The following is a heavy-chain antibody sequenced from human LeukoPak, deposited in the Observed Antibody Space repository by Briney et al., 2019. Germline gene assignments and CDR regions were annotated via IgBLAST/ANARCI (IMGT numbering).Heavy chain of an antibody. V-gene: IGHV3-30*02. CDR1: GFAASRFTFSTFG. J-gene: IGHJ5*02. CDR3: ARAGVPAAIFHWFDP. Sequence: PGGSLRLSCAASGFAASRFTFSTFGMHWVRQAPGKGLEWVAFIRYDGTNKYYADSVKGRFTISRDDSKNTLYLQMNSLRAEDTAAYYCARAGVPAAIFHWFDPWGQGTLVTVSS. D-gene: IGHD2-2*01. CDR2: IRYDGTNK.